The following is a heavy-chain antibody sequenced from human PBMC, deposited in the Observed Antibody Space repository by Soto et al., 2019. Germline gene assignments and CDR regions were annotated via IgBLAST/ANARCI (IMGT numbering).Heavy chain of an antibody. CDR2: INHSGST. V-gene: IGHV4-34*08. D-gene: IGHD6-13*01. J-gene: IGHJ6*01. CDR3: SRCSSSSWGYYYYYGVDV. Sequence: SETLSLTCALYGGTFSGYYWSWIRQPPGKGLEWIGEINHSGSTNYNPSLKSRVTISVDTSKNQFSLKLSSATAADTAVYYCSRCSSSSWGYYYYYGVDVWGQGTTVSVSS. CDR1: GGTFSGYY.